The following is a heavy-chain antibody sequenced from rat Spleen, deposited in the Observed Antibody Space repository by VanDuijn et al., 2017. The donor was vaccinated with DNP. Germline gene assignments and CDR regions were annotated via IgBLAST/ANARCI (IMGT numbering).Heavy chain of an antibody. V-gene: IGHV5-25*01. D-gene: IGHD3-8*01. Sequence: EVQLVESGGGLVQPGRSLKLSCAASGITFSNYNMSWVRQAPTNGLECVASISPAGSNTFYRDSVTGRFTVSRDNAKNTLYLQVDSLRSEDTATYYCARHRTIMPYYYAMDAWGQGASVTVSS. CDR2: ISPAGSNT. CDR1: GITFSNYN. CDR3: ARHRTIMPYYYAMDA. J-gene: IGHJ4*01.